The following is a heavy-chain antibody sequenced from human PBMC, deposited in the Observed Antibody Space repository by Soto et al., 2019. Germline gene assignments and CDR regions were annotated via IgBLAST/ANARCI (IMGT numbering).Heavy chain of an antibody. D-gene: IGHD1-7*01. Sequence: VKVSCEACGFNFPSSAVQWVRQARGQRLEWIGWIVVGSGNTNHAEKFQERVTITKDMCISTAYRELCSLRSEDTAVYYWPAVGNNWHCPPGLDVWGQGSTVTVSS. CDR1: GFNFPSSA. CDR2: IVVGSGNT. CDR3: PAVGNNWHCPPGLDV. V-gene: IGHV1-58*01. J-gene: IGHJ6*02.